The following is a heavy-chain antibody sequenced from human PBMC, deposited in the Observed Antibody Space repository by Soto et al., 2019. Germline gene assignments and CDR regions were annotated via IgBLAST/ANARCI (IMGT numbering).Heavy chain of an antibody. J-gene: IGHJ3*02. D-gene: IGHD3-3*01. CDR3: ARVPRPRDPLGVVVRRRPFDI. Sequence: SETLSLTCAVYGESFSSYHWTWIRQSPGKGLEWIGEINYRGSTNYNPSLKSRVTISVDTPKNQFSLTLISVTAADTAVYYCARVPRPRDPLGVVVRRRPFDIWGQGTRVTVSS. CDR1: GESFSSYH. V-gene: IGHV4-34*01. CDR2: INYRGST.